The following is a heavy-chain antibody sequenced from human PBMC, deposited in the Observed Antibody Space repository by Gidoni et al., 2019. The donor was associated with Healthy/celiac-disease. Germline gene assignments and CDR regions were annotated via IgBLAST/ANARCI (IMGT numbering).Heavy chain of an antibody. Sequence: QLQLQESGSGLVKPSQTLSLTCAVSGGSISSGGYSWSWIRQPPGKGLEWIGYIYHSGSTYYNPSLKSRVTISVDRSKNQFSLKLSSVTAADTAVYYCARGDIVLVPAASYYYYYGMDVWGQGTTVTVSS. CDR2: IYHSGST. V-gene: IGHV4-30-2*01. J-gene: IGHJ6*02. CDR3: ARGDIVLVPAASYYYYYGMDV. D-gene: IGHD2-2*01. CDR1: GGSISSGGYS.